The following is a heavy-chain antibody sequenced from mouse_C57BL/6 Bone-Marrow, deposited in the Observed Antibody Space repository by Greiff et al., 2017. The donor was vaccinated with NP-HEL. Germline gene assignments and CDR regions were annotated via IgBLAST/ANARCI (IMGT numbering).Heavy chain of an antibody. D-gene: IGHD4-1*01. J-gene: IGHJ1*03. CDR2: INPYNGGT. Sequence: VQLKESGPVLVKPGASVKMSCKASGYTFTDYYMNWVKQSHGKSLEWIGVINPYNGGTSYNQKFKGKATLTVDKSSSTAYMELNSLTSEDSAVYYCARWGGTGYFDVWGTGTTVTVSS. CDR1: GYTFTDYY. CDR3: ARWGGTGYFDV. V-gene: IGHV1-19*01.